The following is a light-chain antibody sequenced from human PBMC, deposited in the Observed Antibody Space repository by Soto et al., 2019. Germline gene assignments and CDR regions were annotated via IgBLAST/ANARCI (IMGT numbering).Light chain of an antibody. CDR3: QQYGSSPGKFT. Sequence: EIVLTQSPGTLPLSPGERATLSCRASQSVSSSYLAWYQQKPGQAPRLLIYGASSRATGIPDRFSGSGSGTDFTLTISRLEPEDFAVYYCQQYGSSPGKFTFGPGTKVDIK. J-gene: IGKJ3*01. CDR2: GAS. CDR1: QSVSSSY. V-gene: IGKV3-20*01.